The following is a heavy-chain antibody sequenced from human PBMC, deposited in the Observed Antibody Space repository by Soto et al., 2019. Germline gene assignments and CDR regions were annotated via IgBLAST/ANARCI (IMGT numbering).Heavy chain of an antibody. CDR1: GFTFSSYW. Sequence: EVQLVESGGGLVQPGGSLRLSCAASGFTFSSYWMTWVRQAPGRGLEWVANINQDGSEKYYVDSVKGRFTISRDNAKNSVYLQMNPLRAEDGAVYYCAKEIYRSGSHWGQGTLVTVSS. J-gene: IGHJ4*02. CDR3: AKEIYRSGSH. D-gene: IGHD3-10*01. CDR2: INQDGSEK. V-gene: IGHV3-7*01.